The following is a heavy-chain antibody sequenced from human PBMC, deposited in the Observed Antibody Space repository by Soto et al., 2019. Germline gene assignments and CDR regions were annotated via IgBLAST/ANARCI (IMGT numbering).Heavy chain of an antibody. CDR3: ARGPYSSGWSKNAFDI. V-gene: IGHV1-2*04. J-gene: IGHJ3*02. Sequence: SVKVSCKASGYTFTGYYMHWVRQAPGQGLEWMGWINPNSGGTNYAQKFQGWVTMTRDTSISTAYMELSRLRSDDTAVYYCARGPYSSGWSKNAFDIWGQGTMVTVSS. D-gene: IGHD6-19*01. CDR1: GYTFTGYY. CDR2: INPNSGGT.